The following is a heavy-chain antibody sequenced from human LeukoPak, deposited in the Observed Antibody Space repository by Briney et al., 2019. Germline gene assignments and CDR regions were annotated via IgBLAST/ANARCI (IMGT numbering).Heavy chain of an antibody. Sequence: PSGTLSLTCAVSGGSISSSNWWSWVRQPPGKGLEWIGEIYHSGSTNSNPSLKSRVTISVDKSKNQFSLKLSSVTAADTAVYYCARDSSGWSSHAFDIWGQGTMVTVSS. J-gene: IGHJ3*02. CDR1: GGSISSSNW. D-gene: IGHD6-19*01. CDR2: IYHSGST. CDR3: ARDSSGWSSHAFDI. V-gene: IGHV4-4*02.